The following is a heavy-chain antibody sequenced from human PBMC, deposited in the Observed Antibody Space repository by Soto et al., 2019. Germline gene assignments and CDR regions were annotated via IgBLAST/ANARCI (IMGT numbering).Heavy chain of an antibody. J-gene: IGHJ4*02. CDR3: ARDRERGYSYGYFDY. CDR2: IYYSGSS. V-gene: IGHV4-30-4*01. CDR1: GGSISSGYYY. Sequence: SETLSLTCTVSGGSISSGYYYWSWIRQPPGKGLEWLGYIYYSGSSYYNPSLKSRITISVDTSKNQFSLNLSSVTAADTAVYYCARDRERGYSYGYFDYWGQGTLVTVAS. D-gene: IGHD5-18*01.